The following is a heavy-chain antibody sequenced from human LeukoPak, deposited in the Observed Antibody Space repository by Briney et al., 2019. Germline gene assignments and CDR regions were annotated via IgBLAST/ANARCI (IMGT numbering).Heavy chain of an antibody. D-gene: IGHD6-13*01. V-gene: IGHV3-30-3*01. Sequence: PGGSLRLSCAASGFTFSSYAMHWVRQAPGKGLEWVAVISYDGSNKYYADSVKGRFTISRDNSKNTLYLQVNSLRAEDTAVYYCARERGSSWYGGYAYYYYGMDVWGQGTTVTVSS. CDR3: ARERGSSWYGGYAYYYYGMDV. J-gene: IGHJ6*02. CDR2: ISYDGSNK. CDR1: GFTFSSYA.